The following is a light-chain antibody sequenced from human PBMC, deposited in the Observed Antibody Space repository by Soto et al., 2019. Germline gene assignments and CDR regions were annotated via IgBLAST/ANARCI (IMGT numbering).Light chain of an antibody. CDR1: QSVSSSS. CDR3: QQYGGSPRT. J-gene: IGKJ1*01. CDR2: GAS. V-gene: IGKV3-20*01. Sequence: ELVLTQSLATLSLSPGERATLSCRASQSVSSSSLAWYQQKRGQAPRLLIHGASSRATGIPDRFSGSGSGTDFTLTISRLEPEDFAVYYCQQYGGSPRTFGQGTKVDIK.